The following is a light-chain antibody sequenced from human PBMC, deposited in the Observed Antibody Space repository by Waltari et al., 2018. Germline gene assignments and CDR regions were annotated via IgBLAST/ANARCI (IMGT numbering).Light chain of an antibody. J-gene: IGKJ1*01. Sequence: AIRITQSPSSLSASTGDRFTITCRASQGISSYLAWYQQKPGKAPKVLIYAASTLQSGVPSRFSGSGSGTDFTLTISCLQSEDFAIYYCQQYYSNPATFGQGTKVEIK. V-gene: IGKV1-8*01. CDR2: AAS. CDR1: QGISSY. CDR3: QQYYSNPAT.